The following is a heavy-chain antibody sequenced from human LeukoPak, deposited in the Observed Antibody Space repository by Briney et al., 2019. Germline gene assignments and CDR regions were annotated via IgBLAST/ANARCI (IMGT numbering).Heavy chain of an antibody. V-gene: IGHV3-74*01. D-gene: IGHD3-22*01. J-gene: IGHJ4*02. CDR2: INSDGSST. CDR1: GFTFSSYW. Sequence: GGSLRLYCAASGFTFSSYWMHWVRQAPGKGLVWVSRINSDGSSTSYADSVKGRFTISRDNAKNTLYLQMNSLRAEDTAVYYCAGGSSWYYYDSSGPSLDYWGQGTLVTVSS. CDR3: AGGSSWYYYDSSGPSLDY.